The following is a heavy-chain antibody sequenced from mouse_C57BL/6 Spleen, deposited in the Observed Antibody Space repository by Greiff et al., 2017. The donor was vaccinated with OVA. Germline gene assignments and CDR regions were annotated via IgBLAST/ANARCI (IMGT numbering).Heavy chain of an antibody. Sequence: QVQLQQSGAELVKPGASVKLSCKASGYTFTEYTIHWVKQRSGQGLEWIGWFYPGSGSIKYNEKFKDKATLTADKSSSTVYMELSRLTSEDSAVYFCARHEDGMVTTKGPYYFDYWGQGTTLTVSS. V-gene: IGHV1-62-2*01. D-gene: IGHD2-2*01. CDR1: GYTFTEYT. CDR2: FYPGSGSI. J-gene: IGHJ2*01. CDR3: ARHEDGMVTTKGPYYFDY.